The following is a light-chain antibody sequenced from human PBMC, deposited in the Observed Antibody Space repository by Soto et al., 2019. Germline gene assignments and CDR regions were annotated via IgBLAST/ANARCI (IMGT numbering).Light chain of an antibody. V-gene: IGKV3-15*01. J-gene: IGKJ4*01. CDR2: GAF. CDR1: QSVSSD. Sequence: ERVMTQAPATLSVSPGERATLSCRASQSVSSDLAWYQQKPSQGPRLLIYGAFNRATGVPARFSGSGSGTEFTLTISSLQSEDFAVYYCQQYNNWPLTFGGGTKVEIK. CDR3: QQYNNWPLT.